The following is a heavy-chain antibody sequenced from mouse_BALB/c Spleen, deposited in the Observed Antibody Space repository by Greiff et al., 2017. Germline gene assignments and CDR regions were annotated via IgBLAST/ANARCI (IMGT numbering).Heavy chain of an antibody. CDR3: ARSGDYGSSSFAY. D-gene: IGHD1-1*01. J-gene: IGHJ3*01. V-gene: IGHV1S137*01. CDR2: ISTYYGDA. Sequence: VKLVESGAELVRPGVSVKISCKGSGYTFTDYAMHWVKQSHAKSLEWIGVISTYYGDASYNQKFKGKATMTVDKSSSTAYMELARLTSEDSAIYYCARSGDYGSSSFAYWGQGTLVTVSA. CDR1: GYTFTDYA.